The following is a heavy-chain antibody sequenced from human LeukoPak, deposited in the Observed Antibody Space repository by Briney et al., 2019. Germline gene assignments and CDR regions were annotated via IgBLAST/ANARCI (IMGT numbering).Heavy chain of an antibody. CDR3: AKDAFTIRYFDWLSSNYFDY. J-gene: IGHJ4*02. CDR1: GFTFSSYA. CDR2: ISGSGGST. D-gene: IGHD3-9*01. Sequence: GGSLRLSCAASGFTFSSYAMSWVRQAPGKGLEWVSAISGSGGSTYYADSVKGRFTISRDNSKNTLYLQMNSLRAEDTAVYYCAKDAFTIRYFDWLSSNYFDYWGQGTLVTVSS. V-gene: IGHV3-23*01.